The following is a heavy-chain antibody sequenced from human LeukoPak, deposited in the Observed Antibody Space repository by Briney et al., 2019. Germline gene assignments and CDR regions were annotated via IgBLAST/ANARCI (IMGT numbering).Heavy chain of an antibody. CDR3: ARVRGSYTSGYYSIDY. CDR1: GFTFSGYY. D-gene: IGHD6-19*01. V-gene: IGHV3-11*06. J-gene: IGHJ4*02. Sequence: PGGSLRLSCAASGFTFSGYYMSWIRQAPGRGLEWVSYISGSSSYTNYADSVKGRFTISRDNAKNSLSLQMDSLRAEDTAVYYCARVRGSYTSGYYSIDYWGQGTLVTASS. CDR2: ISGSSSYT.